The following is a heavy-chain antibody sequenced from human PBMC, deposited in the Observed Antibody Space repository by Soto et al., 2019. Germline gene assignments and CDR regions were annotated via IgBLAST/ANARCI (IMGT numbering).Heavy chain of an antibody. Sequence: GASVKVSCKASGYTFTSYDINWVRQATGQGLEWMGWMNPNSGNTGYAQKFQGRVTMTRNTSISTAYMELSGLRSEDTAVYYCARGAIRFLEWLFPFDPWGQGTLVTVSS. CDR3: ARGAIRFLEWLFPFDP. D-gene: IGHD3-3*01. CDR1: GYTFTSYD. J-gene: IGHJ5*02. CDR2: MNPNSGNT. V-gene: IGHV1-8*01.